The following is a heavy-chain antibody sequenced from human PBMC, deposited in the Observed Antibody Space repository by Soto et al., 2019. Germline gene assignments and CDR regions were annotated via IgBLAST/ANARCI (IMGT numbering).Heavy chain of an antibody. D-gene: IGHD3-10*02. CDR1: GFSLTTYGVG. CDR3: AHFVRTFDV. V-gene: IGHV2-5*02. Sequence: QITLKESGPSLVKPTQTLTLTCTFSGFSLTTYGVGVGWVRRPPGKVLECLGIIYSDHDQYFSPSLKDRLTPSNDTFTTQVVLKMTSMDPVDTATYFCAHFVRTFDVWGHGTLVTVSS. CDR2: IYSDHDQ. J-gene: IGHJ3*01.